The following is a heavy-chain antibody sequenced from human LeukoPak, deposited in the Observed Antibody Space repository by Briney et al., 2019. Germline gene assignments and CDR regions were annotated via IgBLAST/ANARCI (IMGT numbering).Heavy chain of an antibody. CDR3: ARGISSSWYDAFDI. Sequence: ASVKVSCKASGGTFSSYAISWVRQAPGQGLEWMGGIIPIFGTANYAQKFQGRVTITADESTSTAYMELSSLRSEDTAVYYCARGISSSWYDAFDIWSQGTMVTVSS. J-gene: IGHJ3*02. CDR2: IIPIFGTA. V-gene: IGHV1-69*13. D-gene: IGHD6-13*01. CDR1: GGTFSSYA.